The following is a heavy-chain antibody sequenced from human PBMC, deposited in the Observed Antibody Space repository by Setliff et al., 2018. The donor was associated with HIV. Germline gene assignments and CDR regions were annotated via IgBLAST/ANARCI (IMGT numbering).Heavy chain of an antibody. CDR1: GGSISSYY. CDR3: AGGREWTHLDY. V-gene: IGHV4-4*07. Sequence: SETLSLTCTVSGGSISSYYWSWIRQPAGKGLEWIGRIYTSGSTNYNPSLKSRVTMSVDTSKNQFSLKLSAVTAADTAVFYCAGGREWTHLDYWGQGTLVTVSS. J-gene: IGHJ4*02. CDR2: IYTSGST. D-gene: IGHD3-3*01.